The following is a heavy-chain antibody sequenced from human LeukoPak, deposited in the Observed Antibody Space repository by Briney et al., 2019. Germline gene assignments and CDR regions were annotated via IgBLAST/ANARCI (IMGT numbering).Heavy chain of an antibody. J-gene: IGHJ4*02. Sequence: AETLSLTCTVSGGSISSSSYYWGWIRQPPGKGLEWIGSIYYSGSTYYNPSLKSRVTISVDTSKNQFSLKLSSVTAADTAVYYCARGNYDILTGYYVGDYFDYWGQGTLVTVSS. CDR1: GGSISSSSYY. CDR3: ARGNYDILTGYYVGDYFDY. V-gene: IGHV4-39*07. D-gene: IGHD3-9*01. CDR2: IYYSGST.